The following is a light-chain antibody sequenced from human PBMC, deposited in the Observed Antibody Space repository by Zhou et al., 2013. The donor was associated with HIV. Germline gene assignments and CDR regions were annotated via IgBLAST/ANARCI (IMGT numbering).Light chain of an antibody. V-gene: IGKV3-11*01. CDR1: QDISTS. CDR2: DGS. Sequence: EIVLIQSPATLSLSPGETATLSCRASQDISTSLAWYQHRPGQAPRLLIYDGSKRAPGVSVRIGGSGSGTDFTLTISSLEPEDFAVYYCQQYNNWPITFGQGTRLEIK. J-gene: IGKJ5*01. CDR3: QQYNNWPIT.